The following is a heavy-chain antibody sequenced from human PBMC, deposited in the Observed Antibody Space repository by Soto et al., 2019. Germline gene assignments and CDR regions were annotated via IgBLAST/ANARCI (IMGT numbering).Heavy chain of an antibody. J-gene: IGHJ5*02. V-gene: IGHV1-18*01. CDR1: GYTFTSYG. Sequence: SVKVSCKASGYTFTSYGSSWVRQAPGQGLEWMGWISAYNGNTNYAQKLQGRVTMTTDTSTSTAYMELRSLRSSDTAVYYCASAFLEIGDVSGDCLDPWGQGTLVTVAS. CDR2: ISAYNGNT. D-gene: IGHD3-10*01. CDR3: ASAFLEIGDVSGDCLDP.